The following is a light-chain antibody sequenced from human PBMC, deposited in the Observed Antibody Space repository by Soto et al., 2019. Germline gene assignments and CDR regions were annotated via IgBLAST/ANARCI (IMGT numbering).Light chain of an antibody. Sequence: DIQLTQSPTSLFASVGDIFTSTCRASQSVRNYLNWYQHKPGKAPKLLIYGASRLQTGVPSRFSGSGSGTDFTLTVSSLQPEDFATYYCQQTYSSSWTFGQGTKVDIK. CDR3: QQTYSSSWT. CDR1: QSVRNY. V-gene: IGKV1-39*01. CDR2: GAS. J-gene: IGKJ1*01.